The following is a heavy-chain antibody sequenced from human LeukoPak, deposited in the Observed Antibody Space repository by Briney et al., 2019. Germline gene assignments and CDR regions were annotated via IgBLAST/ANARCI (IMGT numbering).Heavy chain of an antibody. V-gene: IGHV1-46*01. J-gene: IGHJ6*04. D-gene: IGHD3-10*01. Sequence: ASVKVSCKASGYTFTSYYMHWVRQAPGQGLEWMGIINPSGGSTSYAQKFQGRVTMTRDTSTSTVYMELSSLRSEDTAVYYCARVGGTMVRGATRDYYGTDVWGKGTTVTVSS. CDR3: ARVGGTMVRGATRDYYGTDV. CDR2: INPSGGST. CDR1: GYTFTSYY.